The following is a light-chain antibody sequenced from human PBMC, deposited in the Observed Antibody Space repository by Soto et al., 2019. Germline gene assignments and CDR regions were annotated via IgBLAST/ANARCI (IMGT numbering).Light chain of an antibody. CDR1: QNIKNY. CDR2: AAS. Sequence: DIQLTQSPSSLSASIGDRVTISCRASQNIKNYLNWYQQEQGKTPKLLVYAASTLQGGVPSRFTGSGSGTDFTLTISSLLPEDFATYFCQQSYSHPWTFGQGTTV. J-gene: IGKJ1*01. CDR3: QQSYSHPWT. V-gene: IGKV1-39*01.